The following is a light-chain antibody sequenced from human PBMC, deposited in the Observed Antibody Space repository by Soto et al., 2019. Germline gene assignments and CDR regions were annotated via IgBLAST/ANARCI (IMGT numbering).Light chain of an antibody. Sequence: QSALTQPASVSGSPGQSITISCTGTSSDVGGYNYVSWYQQHPGKAPKLMIYEVSNRPSGVSNRFSGSKSGNTASLTISGLQANDEADYYCSSYSTTNILVFGSGTKVTV. V-gene: IGLV2-14*01. CDR3: SSYSTTNILV. CDR1: SSDVGGYNY. CDR2: EVS. J-gene: IGLJ1*01.